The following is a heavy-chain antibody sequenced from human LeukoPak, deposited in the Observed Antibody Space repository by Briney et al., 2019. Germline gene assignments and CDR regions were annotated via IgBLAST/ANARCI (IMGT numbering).Heavy chain of an antibody. CDR1: GYSFTSYW. CDR2: IYPGDSDT. J-gene: IGHJ4*02. D-gene: IGHD5-12*01. V-gene: IGHV5-51*01. CDR3: GRLLGVATIYY. Sequence: GESLKISCKGSGYSFTSYWIAWMRQMLGRGLEWMGIIYPGDSDTRYSPSFRGQVTITADKSINTAYLQWSSLKASDTAMYYCGRLLGVATIYYWGQGTLVTVSS.